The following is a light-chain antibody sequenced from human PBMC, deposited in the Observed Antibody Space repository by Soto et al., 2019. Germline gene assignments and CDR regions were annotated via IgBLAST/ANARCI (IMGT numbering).Light chain of an antibody. CDR2: GAS. V-gene: IGKV3D-15*01. CDR1: QRISTN. CDR3: QHYNNWPAWT. J-gene: IGKJ1*01. Sequence: MGITKWPASRPVCLWERSTVYFSASQRISTNLAWYQHKRGQAPRLLIYGASTRATGIPARFSGSGSETEFTLTITSLQSEDFAVYYCQHYNNWPAWTVGQGTKVDTK.